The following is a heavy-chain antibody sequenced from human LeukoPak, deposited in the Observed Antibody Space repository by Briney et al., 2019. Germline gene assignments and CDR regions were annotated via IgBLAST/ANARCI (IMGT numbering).Heavy chain of an antibody. Sequence: HPGGSLRLSCAASGFTFSSYAMHWVRQAPGKGLEWVAIVSSDGSNKYYADSVKGRFTISRDNSKNTLYLQMNSLRAEDTAVYYCAKQWFGEQRAYWGQGALVTVSS. CDR1: GFTFSSYA. CDR3: AKQWFGEQRAY. CDR2: VSSDGSNK. J-gene: IGHJ4*02. V-gene: IGHV3-30-3*01. D-gene: IGHD3-10*01.